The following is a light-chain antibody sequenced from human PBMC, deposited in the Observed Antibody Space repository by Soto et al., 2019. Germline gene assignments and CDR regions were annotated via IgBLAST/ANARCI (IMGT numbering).Light chain of an antibody. V-gene: IGLV2-23*01. Sequence: QSVLTQPASVSGSPGQSITISCTGTSSDVGSYNLVSWYQQHPGKAPKLMIYEGNKRPSGVSNRFSGSKSGNTASLTISGLQAEDEADYYCCSYAGSSVLFGGGTKVTVL. CDR1: SSDVGSYNL. CDR3: CSYAGSSVL. CDR2: EGN. J-gene: IGLJ2*01.